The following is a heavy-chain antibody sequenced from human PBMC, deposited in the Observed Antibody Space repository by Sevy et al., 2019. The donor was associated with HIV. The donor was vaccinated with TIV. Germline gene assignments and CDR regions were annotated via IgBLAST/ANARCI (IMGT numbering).Heavy chain of an antibody. Sequence: SETLSFTCTVSGGSISSSSYYWGWIRQPPGKGLEWIGSIYYSGSTYYNPSLKSRVTISVDTSKNQFSLKLSSVTAADTAVYYCARSGLTAYYFDYWGQGTLVTVSS. J-gene: IGHJ4*02. CDR1: GGSISSSSYY. V-gene: IGHV4-39*01. D-gene: IGHD7-27*01. CDR2: IYYSGST. CDR3: ARSGLTAYYFDY.